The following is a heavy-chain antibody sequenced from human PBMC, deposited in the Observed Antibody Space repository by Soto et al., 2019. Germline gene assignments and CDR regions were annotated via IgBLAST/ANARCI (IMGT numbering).Heavy chain of an antibody. CDR2: ISGSGGST. V-gene: IGHV3-23*01. CDR1: GFTFSSYA. J-gene: IGHJ4*02. Sequence: GESLKISCAASGFTFSSYAMSWVRQAPGKGLEWVSAISGSGGSTYYADSVKGRFTISRDSSKNTLYLQMNSLRAEDTAVYYCAKDNQRIVVVITFDYWGQGTLVTVSS. D-gene: IGHD3-22*01. CDR3: AKDNQRIVVVITFDY.